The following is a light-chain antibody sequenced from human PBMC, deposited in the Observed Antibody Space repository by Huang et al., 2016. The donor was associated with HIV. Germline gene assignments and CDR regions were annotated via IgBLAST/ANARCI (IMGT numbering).Light chain of an antibody. Sequence: EIVMTQSPATLSVSPGETATLSCRASQSVSTNLAWYQQSPGQAPRLLIYGASTRATGIPARFSGSGSGTEFTLTISSLQSEDFAVYYCQQYNNWPLFGGGTKVEIK. J-gene: IGKJ4*01. CDR2: GAS. V-gene: IGKV3-15*01. CDR3: QQYNNWPL. CDR1: QSVSTN.